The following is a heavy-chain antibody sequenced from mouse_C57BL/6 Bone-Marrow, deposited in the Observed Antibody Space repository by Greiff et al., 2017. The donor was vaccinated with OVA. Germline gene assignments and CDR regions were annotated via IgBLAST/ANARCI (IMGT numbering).Heavy chain of an antibody. Sequence: QVQLQQSGAELVRPGSSVKLSCKASGYTFTSYWMDWVKQRPGQGLEWIGNIYPSDSETHYNQKFKDKATLTVDKSSSTAYMQLSSLTSEDSAVYYCARGGSSYWYFDVWGTGTTVTVSS. D-gene: IGHD1-1*01. CDR3: ARGGSSYWYFDV. J-gene: IGHJ1*03. CDR2: IYPSDSET. V-gene: IGHV1-61*01. CDR1: GYTFTSYW.